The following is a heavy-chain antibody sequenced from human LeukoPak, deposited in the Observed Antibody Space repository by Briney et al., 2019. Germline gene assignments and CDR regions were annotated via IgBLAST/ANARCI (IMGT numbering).Heavy chain of an antibody. D-gene: IGHD5-18*01. Sequence: GSLRLSCAASGFTFSSYSMNWVRQPPGKGLEWIGSIYYSGSTYYNPSLKSRVTISVDTSKNQFSLKLSSVTAADTAVYYCARQDGYSYGLDYWGQGTLVTVSS. V-gene: IGHV4-39*01. CDR2: IYYSGST. CDR3: ARQDGYSYGLDY. CDR1: GFTFSSYSMN. J-gene: IGHJ4*02.